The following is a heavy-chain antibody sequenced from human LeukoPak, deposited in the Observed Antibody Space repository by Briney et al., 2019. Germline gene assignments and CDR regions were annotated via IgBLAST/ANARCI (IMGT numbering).Heavy chain of an antibody. J-gene: IGHJ4*02. CDR3: AREYYYDSSGYYYVPNYFDY. CDR2: IKQDGSEK. D-gene: IGHD3-22*01. CDR1: GFTFSSYW. V-gene: IGHV3-7*01. Sequence: GGSLRLSCAASGFTFSSYWMSWVRQAPGKGLEWVANIKQDGSEKYYVDSVKGRFTISRDNAKNSLYLQMNSLRAEDTAVYYCAREYYYDSSGYYYVPNYFDYWGQGALVTVSS.